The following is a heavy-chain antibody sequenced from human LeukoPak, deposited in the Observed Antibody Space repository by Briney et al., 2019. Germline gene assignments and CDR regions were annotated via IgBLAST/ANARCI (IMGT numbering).Heavy chain of an antibody. CDR2: IYNDGHGGNT. Sequence: GGSLRLSCAASGFTFSSYSMNWVRQAPGKGLEWVSVIYNDGHGGNTYYADSVKGRFTISRDNSKNTLYLQMSSLRADDTAVYYCARGFSEDYGDYFDYWGQGTLVTVSS. V-gene: IGHV3-53*01. J-gene: IGHJ4*02. CDR1: GFTFSSYS. CDR3: ARGFSEDYGDYFDY. D-gene: IGHD4-17*01.